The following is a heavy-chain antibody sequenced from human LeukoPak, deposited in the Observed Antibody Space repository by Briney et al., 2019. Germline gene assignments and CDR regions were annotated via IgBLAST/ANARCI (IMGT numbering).Heavy chain of an antibody. V-gene: IGHV3-30*02. J-gene: IGHJ4*02. CDR3: AKEARYFDWLGTFGY. CDR2: IRYDGSNE. CDR1: GFSFSGYG. D-gene: IGHD3-9*01. Sequence: PGGSLRLSCAASGFSFSGYGMHWVRQAPGKGLEWVAFIRYDGSNEYYADSVKGRFTISRDNSKNTLYVQMNSLRARDTAIYYCAKEARYFDWLGTFGYWGQGTLVTVSS.